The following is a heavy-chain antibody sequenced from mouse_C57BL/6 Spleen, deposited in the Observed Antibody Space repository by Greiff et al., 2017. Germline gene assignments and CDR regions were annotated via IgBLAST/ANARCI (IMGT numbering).Heavy chain of an antibody. CDR2: INPNNGGT. CDR1: GYTFTDYN. J-gene: IGHJ4*01. CDR3: ARRAYYSNYVGAMDY. Sequence: VQLQQSGPELVKPGASVKIPCKASGYTFTDYNMDWVKQSHGKSLEWIGDINPNNGGTIYNQKFKGKATLTVDKSSSTAYMELRSLTSEDTAVYYCARRAYYSNYVGAMDYWGQGTSVTVSS. D-gene: IGHD2-5*01. V-gene: IGHV1-18*01.